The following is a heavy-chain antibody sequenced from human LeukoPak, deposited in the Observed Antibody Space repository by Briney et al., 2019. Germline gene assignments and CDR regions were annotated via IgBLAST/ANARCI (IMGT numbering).Heavy chain of an antibody. CDR2: IVTVDDT. D-gene: IGHD1-1*01. J-gene: IGHJ6*02. CDR3: AREIRETVFTRHHYYGIDV. CDR1: GFTFSTYE. V-gene: IGHV3-13*01. Sequence: PGGSLRLSCAASGFTFSTYEMHWVRQVTGKGLEWVSAIVTVDDTYYLGSVKGRFTISRENAKNVLYLQMSSLRVEDTAVYYCAREIRETVFTRHHYYGIDVWGQGTTVTVSS.